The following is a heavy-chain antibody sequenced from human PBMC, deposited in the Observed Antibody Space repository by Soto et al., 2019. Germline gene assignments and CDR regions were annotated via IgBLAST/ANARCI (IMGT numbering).Heavy chain of an antibody. Sequence: QVQLVESGGGVVQPGRSLRLSCAASGFTFSSYGMHWVRQAPGKGLEWVAVISYDGSNKYYADSVKGRFTISRDNSKNTLYLQMNSLRAEDTAVYYCAKNGDYTKNTDYWGQGTLVTVSS. CDR1: GFTFSSYG. CDR2: ISYDGSNK. V-gene: IGHV3-30*18. CDR3: AKNGDYTKNTDY. J-gene: IGHJ4*02. D-gene: IGHD4-4*01.